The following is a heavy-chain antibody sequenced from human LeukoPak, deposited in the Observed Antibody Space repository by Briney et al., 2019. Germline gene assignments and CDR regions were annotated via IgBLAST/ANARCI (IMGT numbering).Heavy chain of an antibody. CDR3: ARRGRDYYDSSGYYYFDY. J-gene: IGHJ4*02. V-gene: IGHV4-34*01. D-gene: IGHD3-22*01. CDR2: INHSGST. CDR1: GGSFSGYY. Sequence: SETLSLTCAVYGGSFSGYYWSWIRQPPGKGLEWIGEINHSGSTNYNPSLKSRVTISVDTSKNQFSLKLSSVTAADTAVYYCARRGRDYYDSSGYYYFDYWGQGTLVTVSS.